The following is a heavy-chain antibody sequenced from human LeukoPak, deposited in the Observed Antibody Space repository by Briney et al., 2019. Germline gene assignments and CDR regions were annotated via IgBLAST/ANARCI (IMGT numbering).Heavy chain of an antibody. D-gene: IGHD2-15*01. CDR3: ARHEVVVPFFDY. CDR2: ISFGGSP. Sequence: SSETLSLTCTVSGGSISSSSYYWAWIRQPPGKGLEWIGYISFGGSPNYSPSLKSRVTMSVDTSENQFSLKLSSVTAADTAVYYCARHEVVVPFFDYWGQGTLVTVSS. V-gene: IGHV4-61*05. CDR1: GGSISSSSYY. J-gene: IGHJ4*02.